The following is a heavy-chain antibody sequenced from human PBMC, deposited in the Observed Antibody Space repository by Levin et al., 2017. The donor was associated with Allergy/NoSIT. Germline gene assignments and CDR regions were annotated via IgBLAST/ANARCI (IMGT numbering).Heavy chain of an antibody. CDR2: IYTSGST. CDR3: ARGPVAADYYMDV. V-gene: IGHV4-61*02. D-gene: IGHD2-15*01. Sequence: SETLSLTCTVSGGSISSGSYYWSWIRQPAGKGLEWIGRIYTSGSTNYNPSLKSRVTISVDTSKNQFSLKLSSVTAADTAVYYCARGPVAADYYMDVWGKGTTVTVSS. CDR1: GGSISSGSYY. J-gene: IGHJ6*03.